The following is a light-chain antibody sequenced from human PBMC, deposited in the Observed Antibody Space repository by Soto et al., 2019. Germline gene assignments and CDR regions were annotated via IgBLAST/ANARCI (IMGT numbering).Light chain of an antibody. CDR3: ASWDDSLSGPV. Sequence: QSALTQPPSASGTPGQRVIISCSGSSSNIGSNYVYWYQRFPGAAPKLLINKNNQRPSGVPDRFSGSKSGTSASLAISGLRSEDEADYYCASWDDSLSGPVFGGGTKLTVL. V-gene: IGLV1-47*01. CDR2: KNN. J-gene: IGLJ2*01. CDR1: SSNIGSNY.